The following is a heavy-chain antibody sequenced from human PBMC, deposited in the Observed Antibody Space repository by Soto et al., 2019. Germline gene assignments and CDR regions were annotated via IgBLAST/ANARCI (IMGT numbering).Heavy chain of an antibody. Sequence: EVQLLESGGGLVQPGGSLTLSCAASGFNFGFYVMSWVRQAPGKGLEWVACISGGGGSAYYGDSVRGRFTISRDNSMNTLSLHLSGLRADATAMYYCAKDGEFGENQLPRHWGQGTLVSVSS. CDR2: ISGGGGSA. J-gene: IGHJ4*02. V-gene: IGHV3-23*01. D-gene: IGHD2-2*01. CDR1: GFNFGFYV. CDR3: AKDGEFGENQLPRH.